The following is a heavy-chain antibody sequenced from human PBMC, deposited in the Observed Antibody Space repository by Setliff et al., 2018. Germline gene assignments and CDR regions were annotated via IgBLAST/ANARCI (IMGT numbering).Heavy chain of an antibody. CDR3: ARTCSGSGCYAGLES. V-gene: IGHV3-23*03. CDR1: GFTFKSYA. D-gene: IGHD2-15*01. Sequence: GGSLRLSCATSGFTFKSYAMIWVRQTPGKGLEWVSLIYSDNMTTSYADSVKGRFTISRDNSKNTLYLQMNSLRPGDTAVYYCARTCSGSGCYAGLESWGQGNPVTVSS. CDR2: IYSDNMTT. J-gene: IGHJ4*02.